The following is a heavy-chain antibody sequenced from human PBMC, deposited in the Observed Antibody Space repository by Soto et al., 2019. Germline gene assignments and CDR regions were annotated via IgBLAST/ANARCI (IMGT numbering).Heavy chain of an antibody. J-gene: IGHJ6*02. CDR2: IIPIFGTA. V-gene: IGHV1-69*13. D-gene: IGHD3-3*01. CDR3: ARDAKYCDFWSRSAPFGDYYGMDV. CDR1: GGTFSSYA. Sequence: SVKVSCKASGGTFSSYAISWVRQAPGQGLEWMGGIIPIFGTANYAQKFQGRGTITADESTSTAYMELRSLRSDATAVYYCARDAKYCDFWSRSAPFGDYYGMDVGGQGTTVTVSS.